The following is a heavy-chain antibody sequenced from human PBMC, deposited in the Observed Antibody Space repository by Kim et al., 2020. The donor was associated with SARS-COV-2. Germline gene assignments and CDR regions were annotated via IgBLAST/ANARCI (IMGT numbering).Heavy chain of an antibody. J-gene: IGHJ4*02. CDR1: GGSISSSSYY. D-gene: IGHD4-17*01. V-gene: IGHV4-39*01. Sequence: SETLSLTCTVSGGSISSSSYYWGWIRQPPGKGLEWIGSIYYSGSTYYNPSLKSRVTISVDTSKNQFSLKLSSVTAADTAVYYCARQALSVTRGTYYFDYWGQGTLVTVSS. CDR2: IYYSGST. CDR3: ARQALSVTRGTYYFDY.